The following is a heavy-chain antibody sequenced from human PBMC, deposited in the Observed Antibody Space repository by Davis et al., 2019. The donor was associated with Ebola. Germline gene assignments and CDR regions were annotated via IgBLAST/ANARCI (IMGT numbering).Heavy chain of an antibody. CDR2: INHSGST. CDR3: ARTRVVAATSFYYYYYGMDV. D-gene: IGHD2-15*01. V-gene: IGHV4-34*01. CDR1: GGSFSGYY. J-gene: IGHJ6*02. Sequence: LSCAVYGGSFSGYYWSWIRQPPGKGLEWIGEINHSGSTNYNPSLKSRVTISVDTSKNQFSLKLSSVTAADTAVYYCARTRVVAATSFYYYYYGMDVWGQGTTVTVSS.